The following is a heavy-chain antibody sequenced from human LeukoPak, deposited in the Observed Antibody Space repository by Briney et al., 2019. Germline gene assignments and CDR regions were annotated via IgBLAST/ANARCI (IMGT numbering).Heavy chain of an antibody. J-gene: IGHJ4*02. CDR1: GFTFSSYG. Sequence: GGSLRLSCAGSGFTFSSYGMHWVRQAPGKGMEWVAFIRYDGSNKYYADSVKGRFTISRDNSKNTLYLQMNSLRAEDTAVYYCAVSLGNYFDYWGQGTLVTVSS. D-gene: IGHD2/OR15-2a*01. CDR3: AVSLGNYFDY. V-gene: IGHV3-30*02. CDR2: IRYDGSNK.